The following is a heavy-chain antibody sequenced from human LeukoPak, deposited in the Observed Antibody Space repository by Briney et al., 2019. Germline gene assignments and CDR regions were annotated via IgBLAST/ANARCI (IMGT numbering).Heavy chain of an antibody. D-gene: IGHD4-17*01. V-gene: IGHV1-69*06. Sequence: ASVKVSCKASGGTFSSYAISWVRHAPGQGLEWMGGIIPIFGTANYAQKFQGRVTITADKSTSTAYMELSSLRSEDTAVYYCARGAQAYYGDYGQYYYYMDVWGKGTTVTISS. CDR2: IIPIFGTA. CDR3: ARGAQAYYGDYGQYYYYMDV. CDR1: GGTFSSYA. J-gene: IGHJ6*03.